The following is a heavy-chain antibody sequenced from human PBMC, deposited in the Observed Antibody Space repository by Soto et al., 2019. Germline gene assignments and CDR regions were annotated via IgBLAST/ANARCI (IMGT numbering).Heavy chain of an antibody. V-gene: IGHV3-21*01. D-gene: IGHD3-3*01. CDR3: ARGEWKFWSGRSPDY. Sequence: PGGSLRLSCAASGFTFSSYSMNWVRQAPGKGLEWVSSISSSSSYIYYADSVKGRFTISRDNAKNSLYLQMNSLRAEDTALYYCARGEWKFWSGRSPDYWGQGTLLTVSS. CDR1: GFTFSSYS. J-gene: IGHJ4*02. CDR2: ISSSSSYI.